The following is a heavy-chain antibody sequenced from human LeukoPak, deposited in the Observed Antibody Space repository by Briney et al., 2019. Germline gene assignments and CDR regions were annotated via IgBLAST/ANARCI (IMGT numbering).Heavy chain of an antibody. D-gene: IGHD2-2*01. V-gene: IGHV3-23*01. CDR1: GFTFSSYA. J-gene: IGHJ4*02. CDR2: ISGSGGST. CDR3: AKEGGYCSSTSCYRRYYFDY. Sequence: PGGSLRLSCAASGFTFSSYAMSWVRQAPGKGLECVSGISGSGGSTYYAASVKGRFTISRDNSKNTLYPQMNSLRAEDTAIYYCAKEGGYCSSTSCYRRYYFDYWGQGTLVTVSS.